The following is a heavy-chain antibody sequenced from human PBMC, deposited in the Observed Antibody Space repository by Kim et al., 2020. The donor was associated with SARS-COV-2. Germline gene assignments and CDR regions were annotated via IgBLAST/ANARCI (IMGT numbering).Heavy chain of an antibody. Sequence: GGSLRLSCEASGFTFSASWMHWVRQTPGKGLVWVSQMNGDGSSTAYADSMKGRFTISRDNAKNTLYLQMNSLRVEDTAVYYCARGGLPGALDFWGQGTLVTVSS. CDR3: ARGGLPGALDF. CDR1: GFTFSASW. D-gene: IGHD3-16*01. J-gene: IGHJ4*02. V-gene: IGHV3-74*03. CDR2: MNGDGSST.